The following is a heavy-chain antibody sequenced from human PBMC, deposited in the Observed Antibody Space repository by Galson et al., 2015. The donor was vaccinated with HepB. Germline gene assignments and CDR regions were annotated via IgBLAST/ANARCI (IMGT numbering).Heavy chain of an antibody. D-gene: IGHD2-21*02. Sequence: SLRLSCAASGFTFSDAWMSWVRQAPGKGLEWVGRIKSKTDGGTTDYAAPVKGRFTISRHDSKNTVFLQMNSLKTEDTAVYYCTTYPAYCGGDCYPNYWGQGTLVTVSS. J-gene: IGHJ4*02. CDR3: TTYPAYCGGDCYPNY. CDR1: GFTFSDAW. CDR2: IKSKTDGGTT. V-gene: IGHV3-15*05.